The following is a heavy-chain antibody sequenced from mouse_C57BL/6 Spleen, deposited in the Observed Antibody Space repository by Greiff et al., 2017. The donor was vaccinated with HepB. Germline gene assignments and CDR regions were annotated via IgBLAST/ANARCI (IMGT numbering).Heavy chain of an antibody. CDR3: ARKLRLGEAY. J-gene: IGHJ3*01. V-gene: IGHV1-81*01. CDR2: IYPRSGNT. CDR1: GYTFTSYG. D-gene: IGHD3-2*02. Sequence: VKLQESGAELARPGASVKLSCKASGYTFTSYGISWVKQRTGQGLEWIGEIYPRSGNTYYNEKFKGKATLTADKSSSTAYMELRSLTSEDSAVYFCARKLRLGEAYWGQGTLVTVSA.